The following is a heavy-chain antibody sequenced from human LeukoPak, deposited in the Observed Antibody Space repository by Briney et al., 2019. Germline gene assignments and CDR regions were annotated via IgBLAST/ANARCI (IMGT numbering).Heavy chain of an antibody. CDR2: NYWDDDK. CDR1: GFALGTRGVG. D-gene: IGHD3-10*01. V-gene: IGHV2-5*02. J-gene: IGHJ4*02. CDR3: AHSLWFAEGDY. Sequence: KGSGPTLFHPPRTLTLTCTFSGFALGTRGVGVGWVRQPPGKALEWLPLNYWDDDKRYSPSLKTRLTITNDTSKNQVVLTMTNMDPVDTATYYCAHSLWFAEGDYWGQGTLVTVSS.